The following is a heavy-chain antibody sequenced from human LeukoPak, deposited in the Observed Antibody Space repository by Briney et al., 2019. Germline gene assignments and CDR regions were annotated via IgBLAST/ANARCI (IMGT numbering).Heavy chain of an antibody. CDR2: VSYSGST. V-gene: IGHV4-59*01. Sequence: SETLSLTCTVSGGSISSYYWSWVRQPPGKGLEWIGYVSYSGSTDYNPSLKSRVIISIDTSENQFSLRLSSVTAADTAVYYCARGILQQQLVRGWFDPWGQGTLVTVSS. D-gene: IGHD6-13*01. J-gene: IGHJ5*02. CDR1: GGSISSYY. CDR3: ARGILQQQLVRGWFDP.